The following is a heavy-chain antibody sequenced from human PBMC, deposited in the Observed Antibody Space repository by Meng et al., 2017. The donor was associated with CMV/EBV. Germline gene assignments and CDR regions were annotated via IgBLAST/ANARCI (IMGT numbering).Heavy chain of an antibody. CDR1: GYTFTSYG. J-gene: IGHJ5*02. Sequence: SCKASGYTFTSYGISWVRQAPGQGLEWMGWISAYNGNTNYAQKLQGRVTMTTDTSTSTAYMELRSLRSDDTAVYYCARDHGGVVPAYWFDPWGQGTLVTVSS. CDR3: ARDHGGVVPAYWFDP. D-gene: IGHD2-2*01. CDR2: ISAYNGNT. V-gene: IGHV1-18*01.